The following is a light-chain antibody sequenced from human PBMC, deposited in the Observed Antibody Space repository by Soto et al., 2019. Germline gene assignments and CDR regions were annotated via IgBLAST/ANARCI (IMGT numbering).Light chain of an antibody. CDR1: SSDIGSYHL. V-gene: IGLV2-23*01. Sequence: QSVLTQPASVSGSPGQSITISCTGTSSDIGSYHLVSWYQQHPAKAPKHMIYEGSKRPSAVSNRFSGSESGNTASLTISGLQAEDEADYYCCSYAGGGTYVFGSGTKVTVL. CDR2: EGS. CDR3: CSYAGGGTYV. J-gene: IGLJ1*01.